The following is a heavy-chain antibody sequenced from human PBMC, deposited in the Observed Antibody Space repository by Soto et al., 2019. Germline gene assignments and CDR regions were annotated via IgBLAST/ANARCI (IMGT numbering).Heavy chain of an antibody. V-gene: IGHV1-24*01. J-gene: IGHJ3*02. CDR2: FDPGDGET. Sequence: ASVKVSCKVSGYTLTELSIHWVRQAPGKGLEWMGGFDPGDGETIYAQKFQGRVTMTEDTSTDTAYMELSSLRSEDTAVYYCATVNPDAFDIWGQGTMVTVSS. CDR1: GYTLTELS. CDR3: ATVNPDAFDI.